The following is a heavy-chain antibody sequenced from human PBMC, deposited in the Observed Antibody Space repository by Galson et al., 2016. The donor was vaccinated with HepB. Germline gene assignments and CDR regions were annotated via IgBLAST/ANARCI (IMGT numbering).Heavy chain of an antibody. J-gene: IGHJ3*02. Sequence: SVKVSCKASGDTFTNYGISWVRQAPGQGLEWMGWISGYDGDINYAQKVQGRVIMTTDTSTSTAYMELRSLRSDDTAVYYCVRDIIYCGDASCDEDTFDIWGQGTMVTVAS. D-gene: IGHD2-21*01. CDR3: VRDIIYCGDASCDEDTFDI. CDR2: ISGYDGDI. CDR1: GDTFTNYG. V-gene: IGHV1-18*01.